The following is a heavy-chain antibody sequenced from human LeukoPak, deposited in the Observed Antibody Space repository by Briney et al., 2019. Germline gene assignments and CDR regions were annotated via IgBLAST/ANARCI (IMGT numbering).Heavy chain of an antibody. CDR3: ATGAVATPTKGYYFDY. CDR2: IRYDGSNK. J-gene: IGHJ4*02. Sequence: PGGSLRLSRAASGFTFSSYGMHWVRPAPGKGLEWVAFIRYDGSNKYYADSVKGRFTISRDNSKNTLYLQMNSLRAEDTAVYYCATGAVATPTKGYYFDYWGQGTLVTVSS. V-gene: IGHV3-30*02. D-gene: IGHD5-12*01. CDR1: GFTFSSYG.